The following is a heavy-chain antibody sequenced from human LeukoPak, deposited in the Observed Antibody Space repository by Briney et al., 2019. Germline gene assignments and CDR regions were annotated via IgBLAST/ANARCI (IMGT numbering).Heavy chain of an antibody. J-gene: IGHJ5*02. CDR2: IYYSGST. D-gene: IGHD3-9*01. CDR1: GGSISGYY. V-gene: IGHV4-59*01. Sequence: SETLSLTCTVSGGSISGYYWSWIRQPPGKGLEWIGYIYYSGSTNYNPSLKSRVTISVDTSKNQFSLKLSSVTAADTAVYYCAHVLRYFDWLFFDPWGQGTLVTVSS. CDR3: AHVLRYFDWLFFDP.